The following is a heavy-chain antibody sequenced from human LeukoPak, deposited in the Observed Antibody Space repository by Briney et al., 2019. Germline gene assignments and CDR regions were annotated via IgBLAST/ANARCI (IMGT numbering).Heavy chain of an antibody. D-gene: IGHD2-21*02. Sequence: GGSLRLSCAASGFTVSSTYMSWVRQAPGKGLEWVSVVYSGGSTYYADSVKGRFTISRDNSKNTLYLQMNSLRAEDTAVYYCARHPDCGGDGVCYYGMYVWGKGTTVTVSS. CDR3: ARHPDCGGDGVCYYGMYV. CDR2: VYSGGST. V-gene: IGHV3-53*01. J-gene: IGHJ6*04. CDR1: GFTVSSTY.